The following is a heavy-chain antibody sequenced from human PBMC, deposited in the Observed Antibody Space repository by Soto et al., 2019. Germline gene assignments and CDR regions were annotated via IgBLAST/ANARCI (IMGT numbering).Heavy chain of an antibody. Sequence: SETLSLTCDVYGGSFSDYFWTWIRQPPGNGLEWIGEINHSGSTNFNPSLKSRVAISADTSRNQFSLRVTSVTAADTAVYYCAGREFASSSFHYYYYAVDVWGQGTTVTVSS. D-gene: IGHD6-6*01. CDR3: AGREFASSSFHYYYYAVDV. CDR1: GGSFSDYF. V-gene: IGHV4-34*01. J-gene: IGHJ6*02. CDR2: INHSGST.